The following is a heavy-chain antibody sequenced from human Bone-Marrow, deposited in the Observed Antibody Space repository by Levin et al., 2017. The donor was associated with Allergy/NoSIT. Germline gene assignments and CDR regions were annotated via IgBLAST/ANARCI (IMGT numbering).Heavy chain of an antibody. CDR1: GFTFSNFW. Sequence: PGESLKISCAASGFTFSNFWMHWVRQASEKGLEWVANIKSDGSAESYVDSVRGRFTISRDNAKNSLFLQMNSLRAEDTAVYYCVRDARGPDYWGQGTLVTVSS. CDR2: IKSDGSAE. J-gene: IGHJ4*02. D-gene: IGHD3-10*01. V-gene: IGHV3-7*04. CDR3: VRDARGPDY.